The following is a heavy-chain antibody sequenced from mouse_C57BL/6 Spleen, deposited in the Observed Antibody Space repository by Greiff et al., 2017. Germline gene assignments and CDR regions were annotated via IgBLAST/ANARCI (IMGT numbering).Heavy chain of an antibody. CDR1: GYSITSGYY. CDR3: ARDWNIGDYDVPFAY. J-gene: IGHJ3*01. CDR2: ISYDGSN. Sequence: EVKLVESGPGLVKPSPSLSLTCSVTGYSITSGYYWNWIRQFPGNKLEWMGYISYDGSNNYNPSLKNRISITRDTSKNQFFLKLNSVTTEDTATYYCARDWNIGDYDVPFAYWGQGTLVTVSA. D-gene: IGHD2-4*01. V-gene: IGHV3-6*01.